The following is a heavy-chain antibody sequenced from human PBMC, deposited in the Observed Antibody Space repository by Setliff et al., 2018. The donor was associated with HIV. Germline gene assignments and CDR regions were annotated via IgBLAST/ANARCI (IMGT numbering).Heavy chain of an antibody. CDR3: ARLSQRIRIFGVINRGEEFDI. J-gene: IGHJ3*02. CDR2: IYPENSDA. Sequence: GESLKISCKGSGYSFPNNWIGWVRQMSGKGLEWMGFIYPENSDARYSPSFEGQVSISADNSNTTAYLQWSSLKASDTAMYFCARLSQRIRIFGVINRGEEFDIWGQGTMVTVSS. V-gene: IGHV5-51*01. D-gene: IGHD3-3*01. CDR1: GYSFPNNW.